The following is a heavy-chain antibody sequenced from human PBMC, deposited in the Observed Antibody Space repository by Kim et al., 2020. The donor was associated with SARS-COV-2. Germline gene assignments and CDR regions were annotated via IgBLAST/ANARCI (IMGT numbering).Heavy chain of an antibody. J-gene: IGHJ6*02. Sequence: GGSLRLSCAASGFTFSSYAMHWVRQAPGKGLEWVAVISYDGSNKYYADSVKGRFTISRDNSKNTLYLQMNSLRAEDTAVYYCARDANYCSGGSCYSVYYYYGMDVWGQGTTVTVSS. CDR3: ARDANYCSGGSCYSVYYYYGMDV. D-gene: IGHD2-15*01. CDR1: GFTFSSYA. CDR2: ISYDGSNK. V-gene: IGHV3-30*04.